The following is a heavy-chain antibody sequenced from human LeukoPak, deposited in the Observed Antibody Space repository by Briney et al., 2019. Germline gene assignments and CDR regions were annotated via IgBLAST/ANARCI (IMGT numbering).Heavy chain of an antibody. Sequence: ASVKVSCKASGYTFTSYGISWVRQAPGQGLEWMGWISAYNGNTNYAQKLQGRVTMTPDTSTSTAYMELRSLRSDDTAVYYCARDVPLFSWLRSGPPFDPWGQGTLVTVSS. D-gene: IGHD5-12*01. J-gene: IGHJ5*02. CDR3: ARDVPLFSWLRSGPPFDP. CDR1: GYTFTSYG. CDR2: ISAYNGNT. V-gene: IGHV1-18*01.